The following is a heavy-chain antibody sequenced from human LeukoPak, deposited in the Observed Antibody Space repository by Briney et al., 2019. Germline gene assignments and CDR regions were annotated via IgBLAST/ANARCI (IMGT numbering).Heavy chain of an antibody. D-gene: IGHD1-26*01. J-gene: IGHJ4*02. CDR2: IYYSGST. V-gene: IGHV4-59*08. CDR1: GGSISSDY. CDR3: ASGSYYFDY. Sequence: PSETLSLTCTVSGGSISSDYWSWIRQPPGKGLEWIGHIYYSGSTNYNPSLKSRVTISVDTSKNQFSLKLNSVTAADTAVYYCASGSYYFDYWGQGTLVTVSS.